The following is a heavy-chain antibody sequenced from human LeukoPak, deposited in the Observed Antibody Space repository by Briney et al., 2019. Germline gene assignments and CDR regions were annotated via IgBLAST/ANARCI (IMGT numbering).Heavy chain of an antibody. CDR2: ISAYNGNT. J-gene: IGHJ4*02. V-gene: IGHV1-18*01. CDR1: GYTFTSYG. CDR3: ARDPNSSGLFDY. Sequence: ASVKVSCKASGYTFTSYGISWVRQAPGQGLEWMGWISAYNGNTNYAQKLQGRVTMTTDTSTSTAYKELRSLRSDDTAVYYCARDPNSSGLFDYWGQGTLVTVSS. D-gene: IGHD6-19*01.